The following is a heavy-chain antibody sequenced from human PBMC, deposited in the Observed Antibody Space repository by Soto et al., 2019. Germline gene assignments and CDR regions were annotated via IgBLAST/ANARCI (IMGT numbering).Heavy chain of an antibody. V-gene: IGHV3-48*02. J-gene: IGHJ6*02. D-gene: IGHD4-4*01. Sequence: EVQLVESGGGLVQPGGSLRLSCAASRFTFSSYSMNWVRQAPGKGLEWVSYISSSSSTIYYADSVKGRFTISRDNAKNSLYLQMNSLRDEDTAVYYCAREDYSPPYYYYGMDVWGQGTTVTVSS. CDR1: RFTFSSYS. CDR3: AREDYSPPYYYYGMDV. CDR2: ISSSSSTI.